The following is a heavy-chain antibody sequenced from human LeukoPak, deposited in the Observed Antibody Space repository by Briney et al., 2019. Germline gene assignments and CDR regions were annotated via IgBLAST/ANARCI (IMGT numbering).Heavy chain of an antibody. V-gene: IGHV4-34*01. D-gene: IGHD3-16*02. Sequence: SETLSLTCAVYGGSFSGYYWSWIRQPPGKGLEWIGEINHSGSTNYNPSLKSRVTISVDTSKNQFSLKLSSVTAADTAVYYCARGLSQGVWGSYRLAPYYFDYWGQGTLVTVSS. CDR2: INHSGST. J-gene: IGHJ4*02. CDR3: ARGLSQGVWGSYRLAPYYFDY. CDR1: GGSFSGYY.